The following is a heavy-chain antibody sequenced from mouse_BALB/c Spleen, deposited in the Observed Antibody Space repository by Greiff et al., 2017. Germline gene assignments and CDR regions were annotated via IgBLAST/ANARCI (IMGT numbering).Heavy chain of an antibody. Sequence: VQLQQSGPGLVKPGASVRMSCKASGSTFTSYVMHWVKQKPGQGLEWIGYINPYNDGTKYNEKFKGKATLTSDKSSSTAYMELSSLTSEDSAVYYCAREGFAYWGQGTLVTVSA. CDR1: GSTFTSYV. V-gene: IGHV1-14*01. J-gene: IGHJ3*01. CDR2: INPYNDGT. CDR3: AREGFAY.